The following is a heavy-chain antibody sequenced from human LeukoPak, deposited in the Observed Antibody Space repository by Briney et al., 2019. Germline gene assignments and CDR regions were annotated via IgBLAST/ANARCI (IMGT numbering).Heavy chain of an antibody. CDR3: ARVSGSYSDWFDP. CDR2: ISSSSSYI. J-gene: IGHJ5*02. V-gene: IGHV3-21*01. CDR1: GFTFSSYS. Sequence: GGSLRLSCTASGFTFSSYSMNWVRQAPGKGLEWVSSISSSSSYIYYADSVKGRFTISRDNAKNSLYLQMNSLRAEDTAVYYCARVSGSYSDWFDPWGQGTLVTVSS. D-gene: IGHD1-26*01.